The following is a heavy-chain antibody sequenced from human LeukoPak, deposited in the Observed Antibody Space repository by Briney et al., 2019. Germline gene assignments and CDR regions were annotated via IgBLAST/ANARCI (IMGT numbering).Heavy chain of an antibody. CDR1: GFTFSSYS. Sequence: PGGSLRLPCAASGFTFSSYSMNWVRQAPGKGLEWVSSISSSSSYIYYADSVKGRFTISRDNAKNSLCLQMNSLRAEDTAVYYCARRDTAMAPLENWGQGTLVTVSS. D-gene: IGHD5-18*01. CDR3: ARRDTAMAPLEN. V-gene: IGHV3-21*01. J-gene: IGHJ4*02. CDR2: ISSSSSYI.